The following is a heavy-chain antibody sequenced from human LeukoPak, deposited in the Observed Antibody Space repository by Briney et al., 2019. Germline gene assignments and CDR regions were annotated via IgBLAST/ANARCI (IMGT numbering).Heavy chain of an antibody. J-gene: IGHJ4*02. CDR2: IYYSGST. D-gene: IGHD3-10*01. Sequence: SETLSLTCTVSGGSISSYYWSWIRQPPGKGLEWIGYIYYSGSTNYNPSLKSRVTISVDTSKNQFSLKLSSVTAADTAVYYCARAGLLWFGELLNQYYFDYWGQGTQVTVSS. V-gene: IGHV4-59*01. CDR3: ARAGLLWFGELLNQYYFDY. CDR1: GGSISSYY.